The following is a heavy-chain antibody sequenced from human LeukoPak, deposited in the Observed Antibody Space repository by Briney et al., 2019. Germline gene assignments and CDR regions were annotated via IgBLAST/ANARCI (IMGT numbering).Heavy chain of an antibody. CDR1: GGTFSSYA. CDR2: IIPIFGTA. V-gene: IGHV1-69*01. J-gene: IGHJ4*02. Sequence: SVKVSCKASGGTFSSYAISWVRQAPGQGLEWMGGIIPIFGTANYAQKFQGRVTITADESTSTAYMDLSSLRSEDTAAYYCARNYYDSSGYYYLLDYWGQGTLVTVSS. CDR3: ARNYYDSSGYYYLLDY. D-gene: IGHD3-22*01.